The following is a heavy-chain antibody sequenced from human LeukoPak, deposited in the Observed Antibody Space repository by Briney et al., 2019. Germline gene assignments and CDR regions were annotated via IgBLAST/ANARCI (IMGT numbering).Heavy chain of an antibody. CDR1: GFTFSSYN. J-gene: IGHJ4*02. V-gene: IGHV3-21*01. Sequence: GGSLRLSCAASGFTFSSYNMNWVRQAPGKGLEWVSSISTSSYYIYYADSVKGRFAISRDNAKNSLYLQMNSRRAEDTAVYYCARASGRDGYNSDYWGQGTLVTVSS. CDR3: ARASGRDGYNSDY. D-gene: IGHD5-24*01. CDR2: ISTSSYYI.